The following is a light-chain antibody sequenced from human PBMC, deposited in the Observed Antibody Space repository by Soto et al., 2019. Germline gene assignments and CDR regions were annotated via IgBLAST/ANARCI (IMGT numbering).Light chain of an antibody. CDR1: QRVSSN. J-gene: IGKJ3*01. CDR2: GAS. CDR3: QQYNNWPPVT. Sequence: EIVMTQSPATLSVSPEERATLSCRASQRVSSNLDWYQQKPGQAPRLLIYGASTSATGIPARFSGRGSGTEFTLTISSRQSEDFPVYYCQQYNNWPPVTFGPGTNVDI. V-gene: IGKV3-15*01.